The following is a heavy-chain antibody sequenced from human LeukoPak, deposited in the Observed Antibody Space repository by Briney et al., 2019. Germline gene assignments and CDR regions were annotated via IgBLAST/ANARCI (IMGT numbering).Heavy chain of an antibody. V-gene: IGHV1-69*13. D-gene: IGHD3-22*01. CDR3: AREIADGSGQAWGYWFDP. CDR2: IIPIFGTA. Sequence: SVKVSCKASGGTFSSYAISWVRQAPGQGLEWMGGIIPIFGTANYAQKFQGRVTITADESTSTAYMELSSLRSEDTAVYYCAREIADGSGQAWGYWFDPWGQGTLVTVSP. J-gene: IGHJ5*02. CDR1: GGTFSSYA.